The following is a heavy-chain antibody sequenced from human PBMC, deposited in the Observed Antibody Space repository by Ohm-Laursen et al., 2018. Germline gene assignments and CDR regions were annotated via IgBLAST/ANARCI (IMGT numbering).Heavy chain of an antibody. J-gene: IGHJ4*02. CDR3: ARCQSGRSLSDS. V-gene: IGHV3-23*01. CDR1: GFTFSSYA. D-gene: IGHD3-3*01. Sequence: SLRLSCAASGFTFSSYAMSWARQAPGKGLEWVSAISGSGGSTYYADSVKGRFTISRDNAKNSLYLQMDSLRAEDTAVYYCARCQSGRSLSDSWGQGTLVTVSS. CDR2: ISGSGGST.